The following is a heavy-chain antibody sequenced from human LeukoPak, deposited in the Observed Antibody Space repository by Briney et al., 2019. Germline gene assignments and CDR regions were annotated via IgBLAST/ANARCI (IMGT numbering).Heavy chain of an antibody. CDR2: IIPIFGTA. V-gene: IGHV1-69*13. CDR3: ARGFQYCSGGSCYNQDV. Sequence: SVKVSCKASGGTFSSYAISWVRQAPGQGLEWMGGIIPIFGTANYAQKFQGRVTITADESTSTAYMELSSLRSEDTAVYYCARGFQYCSGGSCYNQDVWGQGTTVTVSS. J-gene: IGHJ6*02. CDR1: GGTFSSYA. D-gene: IGHD2-15*01.